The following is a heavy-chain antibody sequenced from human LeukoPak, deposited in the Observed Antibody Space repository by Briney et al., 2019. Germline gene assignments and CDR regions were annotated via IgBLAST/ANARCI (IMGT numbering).Heavy chain of an antibody. CDR3: ARGQQLADWYFDL. Sequence: ASVKVSCKASGYTFTSYYMHWVRQAPGQGLQWMGLINPSGGSTRYAQKFQGRVTMTRDTSTSIVYMELSSLRSEDTAVYYCARGQQLADWYFDLWGRGTLVTVSS. CDR1: GYTFTSYY. V-gene: IGHV1-46*01. J-gene: IGHJ2*01. D-gene: IGHD6-13*01. CDR2: INPSGGST.